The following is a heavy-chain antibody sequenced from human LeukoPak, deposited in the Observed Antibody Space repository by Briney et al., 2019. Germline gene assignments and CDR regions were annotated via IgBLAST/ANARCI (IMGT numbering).Heavy chain of an antibody. Sequence: GGSLRLSCAASGFTFSNYGMHWVRQAPGKGLEWVTVIWYDGSNKYYTDSVKGRFTISRDNSKNTLYLQMNSLRAEDTAVYYSTRDVRSKYFDHWGQGTLVTVSS. CDR2: IWYDGSNK. V-gene: IGHV3-33*01. D-gene: IGHD1-14*01. J-gene: IGHJ4*02. CDR1: GFTFSNYG. CDR3: TRDVRSKYFDH.